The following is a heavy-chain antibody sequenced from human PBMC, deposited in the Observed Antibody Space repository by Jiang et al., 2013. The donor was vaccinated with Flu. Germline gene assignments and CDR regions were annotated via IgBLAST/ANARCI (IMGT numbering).Heavy chain of an antibody. CDR2: VSDSGNT. V-gene: IGHV4-59*08. CDR3: ARRGDYGDYDY. D-gene: IGHD4-17*01. Sequence: GPGLVKPSETLSLTCFVSGGSISSYYWSWIRQPPGKTLEWIGLVSDSGNTKYNPSVESRVTISVDTAKNQFSLKLSSVTAADTAVYYCARRGDYGDYDYWGQGTLVTVSS. CDR1: GGSISSYY. J-gene: IGHJ4*02.